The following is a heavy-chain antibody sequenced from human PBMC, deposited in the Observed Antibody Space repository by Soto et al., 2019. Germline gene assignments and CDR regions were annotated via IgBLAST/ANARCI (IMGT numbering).Heavy chain of an antibody. V-gene: IGHV1-69*06. CDR1: GGTFSSYA. J-gene: IGHJ4*02. Sequence: ASVKVSCKVSGGTFSSYAISWVRQAPGQGLEWMGGIIPIFGTANYAQKFQGRVTITADKSTSTAYMELSSLRSEDTAVYYCAQLRGPDYDYVWGSYIFDYWGQGTLVTVSS. CDR2: IIPIFGTA. D-gene: IGHD3-16*01. CDR3: AQLRGPDYDYVWGSYIFDY.